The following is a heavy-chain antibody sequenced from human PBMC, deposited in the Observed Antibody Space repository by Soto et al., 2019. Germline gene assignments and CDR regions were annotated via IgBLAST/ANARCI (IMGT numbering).Heavy chain of an antibody. J-gene: IGHJ4*02. CDR1: GFTFSDYY. CDR3: GRGEDNWNPFPFDY. D-gene: IGHD1-20*01. CDR2: ISSSGSNK. V-gene: IGHV3-11*01. Sequence: QVQLVESGGGLDKPGGSLRLSCAASGFTFSDYYMSWIRQAPGKGLEWVSNISSSGSNKYYADSVKGRFTISRDNAKNSLYLQMNSLRVEDTAVYYCGRGEDNWNPFPFDYWGQGSLVTVSS.